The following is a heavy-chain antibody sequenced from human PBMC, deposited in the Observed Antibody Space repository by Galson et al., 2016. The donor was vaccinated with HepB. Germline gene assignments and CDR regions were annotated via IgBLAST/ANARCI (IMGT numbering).Heavy chain of an antibody. D-gene: IGHD1/OR15-1a*01. V-gene: IGHV3-30*03. J-gene: IGHJ4*02. CDR1: GFTFRSYG. Sequence: LRLTCAASGFTFRSYGLQWVRQAPGKGPEWLAIITYHGRNQFYADSVKGRFTISRDDSRNSVYLQMDSLREEDTAVYYCGKWDWNNPADWGQGTLVSVSS. CDR3: GKWDWNNPAD. CDR2: ITYHGRNQ.